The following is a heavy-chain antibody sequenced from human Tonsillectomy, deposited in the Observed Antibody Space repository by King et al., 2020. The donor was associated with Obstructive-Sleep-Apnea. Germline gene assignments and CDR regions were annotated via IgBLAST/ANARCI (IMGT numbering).Heavy chain of an antibody. CDR2: ISYDVRNK. J-gene: IGHJ4*02. V-gene: IGHV3-30*04. CDR1: GFTFSSYA. D-gene: IGHD1-26*01. CDR3: ARARVVGASTYYFDY. Sequence: VQLVESGGGVVQPGRSLRLSCAASGFTFSSYAMHWVRQAPGKGLEWVAAISYDVRNKYYVDSVKVRFSISRDNSKNTLYLQMNSLRADDTAVYYCARARVVGASTYYFDYWGQGTLVTVSS.